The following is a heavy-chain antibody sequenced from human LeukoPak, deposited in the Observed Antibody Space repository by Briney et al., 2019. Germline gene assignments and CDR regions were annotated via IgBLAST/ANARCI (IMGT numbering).Heavy chain of an antibody. J-gene: IGHJ4*02. D-gene: IGHD1-26*01. CDR3: ARGPHSGSYYFDY. CDR2: ISSSSSYI. Sequence: GGSLRLSCAASGFSFSSYSMNWVRQAPGKGLEWVSFISSSSSYIYYADSVKGRFTISRDSAKNSLFLQMHSLRAEDTAVYYCARGPHSGSYYFDYWGQGTLVTVSS. CDR1: GFSFSSYS. V-gene: IGHV3-21*01.